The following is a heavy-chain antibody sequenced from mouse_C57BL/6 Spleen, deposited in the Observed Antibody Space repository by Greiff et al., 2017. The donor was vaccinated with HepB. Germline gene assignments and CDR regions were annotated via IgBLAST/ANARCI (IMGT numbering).Heavy chain of an antibody. CDR1: GYTFTSYW. Sequence: QVQLKQPGAELVKPGASVKLSCKASGYTFTSYWMHWVKQRPGQGLEWIGMIHPNSGSTNYNEKFKSKATLTVDKSSSTAYMQLSSLTSEDSAVYYCARSGDSSGNFDYWGQGTTLTVSS. V-gene: IGHV1-64*01. J-gene: IGHJ2*01. CDR3: ARSGDSSGNFDY. D-gene: IGHD3-2*02. CDR2: IHPNSGST.